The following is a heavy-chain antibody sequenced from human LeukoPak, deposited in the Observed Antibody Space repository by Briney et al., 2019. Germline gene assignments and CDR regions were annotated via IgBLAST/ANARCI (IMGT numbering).Heavy chain of an antibody. CDR3: AKDRSSGWGPSFNY. V-gene: IGHV4-34*01. CDR2: INHSGST. D-gene: IGHD6-19*01. J-gene: IGHJ4*02. Sequence: SETLSLTCAVYGGSFSGYYWSWIRQPPGKGLEWIGEINHSGSTNYNPSLKSRVTISVDTSKNQFSLKLSSVTAADTAVYYCAKDRSSGWGPSFNYWGQGTLVTVSS. CDR1: GGSFSGYY.